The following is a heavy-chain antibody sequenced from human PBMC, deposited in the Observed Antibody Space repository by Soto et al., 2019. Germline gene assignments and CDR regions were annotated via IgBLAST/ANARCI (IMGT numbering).Heavy chain of an antibody. CDR3: ARIPDLLWFGEYGMDV. Sequence: ESGPTLVNPTETLTLTCTVSGFSLSNARMGVSWIRQPPGKALEWLAHIFSNDEKSYSTSLKSRLTISKDTSKSQVVLTMTNMDPVDTATYYCARIPDLLWFGEYGMDVWGQGTTVTVSS. CDR1: GFSLSNARMG. D-gene: IGHD3-10*01. J-gene: IGHJ6*02. V-gene: IGHV2-26*01. CDR2: IFSNDEK.